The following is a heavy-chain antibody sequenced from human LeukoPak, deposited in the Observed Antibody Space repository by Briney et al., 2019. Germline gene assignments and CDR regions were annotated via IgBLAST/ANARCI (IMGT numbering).Heavy chain of an antibody. J-gene: IGHJ4*02. CDR2: INHSGST. Sequence: SETLSLTCAVYGGSFSGYYWSWIRQPAGKGLECIGEINHSGSTNYNPSLKSRVTISVDTSKNQFSLKLSSVTAADTAVYYCARARLLYGSGSYWNYWGQGTLVTVSS. CDR3: ARARLLYGSGSYWNY. CDR1: GGSFSGYY. D-gene: IGHD3-10*01. V-gene: IGHV4-34*01.